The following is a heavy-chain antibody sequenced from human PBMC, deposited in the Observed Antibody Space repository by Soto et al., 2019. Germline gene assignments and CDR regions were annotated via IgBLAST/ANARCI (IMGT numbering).Heavy chain of an antibody. CDR1: GFTFSSYA. CDR3: AKGGYDILTGYYEAYYYMDV. Sequence: GGSLRLSCAASGFTFSSYAMIRVRQAPGKGLEWVSAISGSGGSTYYADSVKGRFTISRDNSKNTLYLQMNSLRAEDTAVYYCAKGGYDILTGYYEAYYYMDVWGKGTTVTVSS. CDR2: ISGSGGST. V-gene: IGHV3-23*01. D-gene: IGHD3-9*01. J-gene: IGHJ6*03.